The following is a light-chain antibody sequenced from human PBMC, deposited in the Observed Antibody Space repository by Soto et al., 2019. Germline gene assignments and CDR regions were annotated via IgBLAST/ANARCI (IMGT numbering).Light chain of an antibody. J-gene: IGKJ4*01. CDR2: GAS. CDR3: HQYGSSPLT. CDR1: QSVSSN. Sequence: EIVLTQSPGTLSLSPGERATLSCRASQSVSSNLAWYQQSPGQAPRLLIYGASSRATGIPDRFSGSGSGTDFTLTISRLEAEDFAMYYCHQYGSSPLTFGGGTKVDIK. V-gene: IGKV3-20*01.